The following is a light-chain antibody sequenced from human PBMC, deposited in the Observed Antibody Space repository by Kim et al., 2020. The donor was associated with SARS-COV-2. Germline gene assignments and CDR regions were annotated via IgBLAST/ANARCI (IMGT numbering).Light chain of an antibody. CDR1: QSVSSSY. CDR3: QQYGSSPGT. CDR2: GAS. V-gene: IGKV3-20*01. Sequence: SPGERANLSCRASQSVSSSYLAWYQQKPGQAPRLLIYGASSRATGIPDRFSGSGSGTDFTLTISRLEPEDFAVYYCQQYGSSPGTFGQGTKVDIK. J-gene: IGKJ1*01.